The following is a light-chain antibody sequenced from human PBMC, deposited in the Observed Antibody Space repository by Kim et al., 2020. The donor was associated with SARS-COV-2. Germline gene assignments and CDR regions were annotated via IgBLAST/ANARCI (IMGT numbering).Light chain of an antibody. Sequence: TPALSPGERATLSCRASQSLSSNFLAWYQQKPGQAPRLLIYGASNRATDIPDRFSGSGSGTDFTVTISRLEPEDSAVYYCQQYGSSFGQGTKLEI. CDR3: QQYGSS. V-gene: IGKV3-20*01. CDR1: QSLSSNF. J-gene: IGKJ2*01. CDR2: GAS.